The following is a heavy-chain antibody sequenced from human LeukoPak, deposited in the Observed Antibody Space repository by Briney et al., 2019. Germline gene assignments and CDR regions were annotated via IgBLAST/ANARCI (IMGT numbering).Heavy chain of an antibody. Sequence: ASVKVSCKASGYTFTAYNMNWVRQAPGQGLEWMGWIHTTTGNPTYVQGFTGRFVFSLDTSASTTYLQINSLKAEDTAVYYCARELVGATTSGDYWGQGTLVTVSS. CDR3: ARELVGATTSGDY. D-gene: IGHD1-26*01. CDR2: IHTTTGNP. CDR1: GYTFTAYN. J-gene: IGHJ4*02. V-gene: IGHV7-4-1*02.